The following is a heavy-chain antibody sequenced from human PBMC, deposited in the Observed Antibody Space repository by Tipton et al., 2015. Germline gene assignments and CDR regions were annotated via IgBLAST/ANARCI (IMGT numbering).Heavy chain of an antibody. V-gene: IGHV4-39*02. CDR2: VVYRGGT. Sequence: TLSLTCNVSGDSISNSHNFWSWIRQSPGKGLEWIGSVVYRGGTYYSPLLKSRVTISIDAAQTHISLKMTSVTAADTAVYYCARDLGPIHPGGQGILVTVSS. CDR3: ARDLGPIHP. CDR1: GDSISNSHNF. J-gene: IGHJ5*02. D-gene: IGHD3-16*01.